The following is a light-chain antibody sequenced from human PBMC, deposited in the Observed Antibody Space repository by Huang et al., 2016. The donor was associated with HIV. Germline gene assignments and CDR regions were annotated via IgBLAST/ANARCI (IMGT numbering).Light chain of an antibody. V-gene: IGKV3-11*01. CDR2: DAS. J-gene: IGKJ5*01. CDR1: QSIYIN. CDR3: QHRSNWPT. Sequence: EIVLTQSPATLSLSPGERATLTCRASQSIYINLGWYQQKPGQAPRLLIYDASNRATGTPARFSGSGSGTDFTLTISSLEPEDFAVYYCQHRSNWPTFGQGTRLEIK.